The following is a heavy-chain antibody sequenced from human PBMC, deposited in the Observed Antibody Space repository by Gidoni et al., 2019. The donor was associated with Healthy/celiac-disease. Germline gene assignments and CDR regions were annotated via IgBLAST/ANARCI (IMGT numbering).Heavy chain of an antibody. D-gene: IGHD6-13*01. J-gene: IGHJ4*02. CDR2: IKSKTDGGTT. Sequence: EVQLVESGGGLVKHGGSLRLSCAASGFTFSNAWMSWVRQAPGKGLEWVGSIKSKTDGGTTDYAAPVKGRFTISRDDSKNTLYLQMNSLKTEDTAVYYCTTLGRGQLPFGYWGQGTLVTVSS. CDR1: GFTFSNAW. CDR3: TTLGRGQLPFGY. V-gene: IGHV3-15*01.